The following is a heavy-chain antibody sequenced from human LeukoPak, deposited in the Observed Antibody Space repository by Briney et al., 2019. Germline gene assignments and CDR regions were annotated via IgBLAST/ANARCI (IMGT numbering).Heavy chain of an antibody. D-gene: IGHD2-2*01. CDR2: ISWNSGSI. V-gene: IGHV3-9*01. J-gene: IGHJ4*02. CDR1: GFTFDDYA. Sequence: GRSLRLSCAASGFTFDDYAMHWVRQAPGEGLEWVSGISWNSGSIGYADSVKGRFTISRDNAKNSLYLQMNSLRAEDTALYYCAKGGGTRGYCSSTSCPFDYWGQGTLVTVSS. CDR3: AKGGGTRGYCSSTSCPFDY.